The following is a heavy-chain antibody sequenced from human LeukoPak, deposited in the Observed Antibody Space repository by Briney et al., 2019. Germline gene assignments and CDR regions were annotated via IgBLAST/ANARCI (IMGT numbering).Heavy chain of an antibody. D-gene: IGHD4-17*01. J-gene: IGHJ5*02. CDR2: IGDSGAYT. CDR3: ARDYGDYIWFDP. Sequence: PGGSLRLSCAASGFTFSDYAMSWVRQPPGKGLQWVSTIGDSGAYTNSADSVKGRFTISRDNAKNSLYLQMNSLRDEDTAVYYCARDYGDYIWFDPWGQGTLVTVSS. CDR1: GFTFSDYA. V-gene: IGHV3-23*01.